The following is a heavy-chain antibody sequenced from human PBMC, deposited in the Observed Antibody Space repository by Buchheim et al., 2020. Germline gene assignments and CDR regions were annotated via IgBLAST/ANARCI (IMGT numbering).Heavy chain of an antibody. J-gene: IGHJ4*02. D-gene: IGHD3-22*01. CDR3: ARDHHYYDTSGYPDY. V-gene: IGHV3-48*01. CDR2: IYSSSNDI. Sequence: EVQLVESGGGLVEPGGSLRLSCAASGFTFSSYSMNWVRQAPGKGLEWISYIYSSSNDIYYVDSVKGRITISRDNAKNSLYLLMNNLRAEDTAFYYWARDHHYYDTSGYPDYWGQGTL. CDR1: GFTFSSYS.